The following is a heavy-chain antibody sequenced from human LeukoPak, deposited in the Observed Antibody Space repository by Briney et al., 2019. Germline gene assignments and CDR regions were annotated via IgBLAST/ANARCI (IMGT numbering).Heavy chain of an antibody. CDR2: ISSGGSAI. D-gene: IGHD3-16*01. Sequence: PEGSLRLSCAASGFTFSDYYMSWIRQAPGKGLEWVSYISSGGSAIYYADSVKGRFTISRDNAKNSLYLQMNSLRAEDTAVYYCARADTYYFDYWGQGTLVTVSS. V-gene: IGHV3-11*01. CDR1: GFTFSDYY. CDR3: ARADTYYFDY. J-gene: IGHJ4*02.